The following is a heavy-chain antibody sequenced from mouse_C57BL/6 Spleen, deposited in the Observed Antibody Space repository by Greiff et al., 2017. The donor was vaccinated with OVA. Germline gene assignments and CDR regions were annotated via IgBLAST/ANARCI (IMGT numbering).Heavy chain of an antibody. CDR2: IYPSDSET. CDR3: ARPGRDYYGSSYAMDY. Sequence: QVQLKQPGAELVRPGSSVKLSCKASGYTFTSYWMDWVKQRPGQGLEWIGNIYPSDSETHYNQKFKDKATLTVDKSSSTAYMQLSSLTSEDAAVYYCARPGRDYYGSSYAMDYWGQGTSVTVSS. D-gene: IGHD1-1*01. J-gene: IGHJ4*01. V-gene: IGHV1-61*01. CDR1: GYTFTSYW.